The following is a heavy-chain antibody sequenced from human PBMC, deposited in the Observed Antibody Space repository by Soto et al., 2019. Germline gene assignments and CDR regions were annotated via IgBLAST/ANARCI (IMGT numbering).Heavy chain of an antibody. V-gene: IGHV3-23*01. CDR1: GFTFSSYA. CDR2: ISGSGGST. D-gene: IGHD3-16*01. J-gene: IGHJ6*02. CDR3: EKDQNGWGIYFHPYHYCYGMDV. Sequence: GGSLRLSCAASGFTFSSYAMSWVRQAPGKGLEWVSAISGSGGSTYYADSVKGRFTISRDNSKNTQYLQMNSLRAEDTAVYYCEKDQNGWGIYFHPYHYCYGMDVWGQGTPVTVSS.